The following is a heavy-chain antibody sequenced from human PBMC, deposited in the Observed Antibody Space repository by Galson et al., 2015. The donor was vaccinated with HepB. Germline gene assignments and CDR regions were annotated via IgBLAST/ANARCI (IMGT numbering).Heavy chain of an antibody. V-gene: IGHV3-11*06. J-gene: IGHJ4*02. CDR3: ARANRGSPLYYFDY. CDR2: IRSSSDFT. D-gene: IGHD7-27*01. Sequence: SLRLSCAASGFTFSDYYMSWIRQTPGKGLEWISYIRSSSDFTKYADSVKGRFTVSRDNAKNSLYLQMDSLRAEDTAVYYCARANRGSPLYYFDYWGQGTLVTVSS. CDR1: GFTFSDYY.